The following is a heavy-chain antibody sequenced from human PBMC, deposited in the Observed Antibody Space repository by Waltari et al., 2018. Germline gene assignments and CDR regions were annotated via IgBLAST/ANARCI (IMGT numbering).Heavy chain of an antibody. D-gene: IGHD4-4*01. CDR3: ARGHYSNYRGYFDY. Sequence: EVQLVESGGGLIQPGGSLRLSCAASGFTVSSNYMSWVRQAPGKGLEWVSVIYSGGSTYYVDSVQGRFTNSRDHAKNTLDLQMNSRRAEDTAVYYCARGHYSNYRGYFDYWGQGTLVTVSS. CDR1: GFTVSSNY. CDR2: IYSGGST. V-gene: IGHV3-53*01. J-gene: IGHJ4*02.